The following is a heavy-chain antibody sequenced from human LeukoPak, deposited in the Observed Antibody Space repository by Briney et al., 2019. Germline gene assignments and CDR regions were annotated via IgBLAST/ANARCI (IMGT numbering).Heavy chain of an antibody. V-gene: IGHV3-30*18. Sequence: HPGGSLRLSCAASGFTFSRYGMHWVRQAPGKGLEWVAVVSSDGGTTYYADSVKGRFTISRDNSKNTLYLQMNSLRSEDTAMYYCAKESGKFDYWGQGTLVAVSS. CDR3: AKESGKFDY. J-gene: IGHJ4*02. CDR1: GFTFSRYG. CDR2: VSSDGGTT.